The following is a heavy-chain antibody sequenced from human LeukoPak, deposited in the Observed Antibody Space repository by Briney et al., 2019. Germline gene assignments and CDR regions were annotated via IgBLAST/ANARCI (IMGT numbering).Heavy chain of an antibody. Sequence: PGGSLRLSRAASGFTFSDYYMSWIRQAPGKGLEWVSYISSSGSTIYYADSVKGRFTISRDNTKNSLYLQMTSLRAEEPAVYYCARHRGYSYGFYYYGMDVWGQGTTVTVSS. CDR3: ARHRGYSYGFYYYGMDV. V-gene: IGHV3-11*01. D-gene: IGHD5-18*01. J-gene: IGHJ6*02. CDR2: ISSSGSTI. CDR1: GFTFSDYY.